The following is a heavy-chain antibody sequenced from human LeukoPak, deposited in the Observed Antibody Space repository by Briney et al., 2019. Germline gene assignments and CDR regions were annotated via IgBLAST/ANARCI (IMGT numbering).Heavy chain of an antibody. Sequence: SETLSLTCTVSGGSISSGGYYWSWIRQPPGKGLEWIGYIYHSGSTYYNPSLKSRVTISVDRSKNQFSLKLSSVTAADTAVYYCARASYDFWSGYPLFDYWGQGTLVTVSS. CDR2: IYHSGST. D-gene: IGHD3-3*01. CDR1: GGSISSGGYY. CDR3: ARASYDFWSGYPLFDY. J-gene: IGHJ4*02. V-gene: IGHV4-30-2*01.